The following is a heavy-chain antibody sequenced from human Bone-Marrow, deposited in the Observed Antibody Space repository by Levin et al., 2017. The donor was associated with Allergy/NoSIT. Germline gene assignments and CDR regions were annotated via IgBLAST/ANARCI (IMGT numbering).Heavy chain of an antibody. CDR3: AKGGPTYYYDSTGYFDY. D-gene: IGHD3-22*01. CDR1: GFSFSDYG. Sequence: GESLKISCAASGFSFSDYGMHWVRQAPGKGLEWVAVTSYDGGSENYADSVKGRFTISRDHSNNTLYLQMNSLSAEDTAVYYCAKGGPTYYYDSTGYFDYWGQGTLVTVSS. J-gene: IGHJ4*02. CDR2: TSYDGGSE. V-gene: IGHV3-30*18.